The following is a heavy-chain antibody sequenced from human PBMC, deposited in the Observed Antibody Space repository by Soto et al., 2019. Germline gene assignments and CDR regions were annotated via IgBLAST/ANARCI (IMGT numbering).Heavy chain of an antibody. CDR2: IIPILGIA. D-gene: IGHD2-15*01. J-gene: IGHJ1*01. V-gene: IGHV1-69*02. CDR3: ASGIGCSGRSCYSGYFQH. CDR1: GGTFSSYT. Sequence: QVQLVQSGAEVKKPGSSVTVSCKASGGTFSSYTISWVRQAPGQGLEWMGRIIPILGIANYAQKFQGRVTITADKSTSTAYMELSSLRSEDTAVYYCASGIGCSGRSCYSGYFQHWGQGTLVTVSS.